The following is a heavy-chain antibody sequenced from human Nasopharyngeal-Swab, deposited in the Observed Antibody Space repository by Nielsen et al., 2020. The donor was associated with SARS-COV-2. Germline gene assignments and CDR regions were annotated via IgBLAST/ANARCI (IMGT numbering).Heavy chain of an antibody. D-gene: IGHD3/OR15-3a*01. CDR1: GFTFSSFT. Sequence: GEPLKISCAASGFTFSSFTIHWVRQAPGKGLEWVAVVSHDGNNKYYADSVKGRFTISRDNSKNTLYLQMNRLRTDDTAIYYCARDGTGYYGSGSNYYNYYMDVWGKGTTVSVSS. CDR2: VSHDGNNK. J-gene: IGHJ6*03. CDR3: ARDGTGYYGSGSNYYNYYMDV. V-gene: IGHV3-30-3*01.